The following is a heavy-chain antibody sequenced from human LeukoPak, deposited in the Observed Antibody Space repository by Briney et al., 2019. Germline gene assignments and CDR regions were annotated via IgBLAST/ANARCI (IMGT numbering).Heavy chain of an antibody. D-gene: IGHD3-16*01. CDR1: GFTFSSYA. J-gene: IGHJ6*03. Sequence: GGSLRLSCAASGFTFSSYAMSWVRQAPGKGLKWVSTINDNGDGTYYADSVKGRFTVSRDNSYNTVSLQMNSLRDEDTGVYCAKGLRTGVGPYMGYHYYMDVWGKGATVTVSS. V-gene: IGHV3-23*01. CDR2: INDNGDGT. CDR3: AKGLRTGVGPYMGYHYYMDV.